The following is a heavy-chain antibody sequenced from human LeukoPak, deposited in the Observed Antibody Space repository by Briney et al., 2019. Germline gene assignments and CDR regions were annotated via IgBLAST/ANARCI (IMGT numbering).Heavy chain of an antibody. CDR1: NGSVSSSSHY. CDR2: IYYSGST. Sequence: PSETLSLTCTVSNGSVSSSSHYWGWIRQPPGKGLEWIGYIYYSGSTYYNPSLKSRVTISVDTSKNQFSLKLSSVTAADTAVYYCARGFGAGNYYYGWFDPWGQGTLVSVSS. D-gene: IGHD3-10*01. V-gene: IGHV4-30-4*08. CDR3: ARGFGAGNYYYGWFDP. J-gene: IGHJ5*02.